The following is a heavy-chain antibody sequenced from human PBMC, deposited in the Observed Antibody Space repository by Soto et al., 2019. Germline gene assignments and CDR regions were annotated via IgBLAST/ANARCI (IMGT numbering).Heavy chain of an antibody. J-gene: IGHJ5*02. D-gene: IGHD4-4*01. CDR1: GYSISSGYY. V-gene: IGHV4-38-2*02. Sequence: ASETLSLTCAVSGYSISSGYYWGWIRQPPGKGLKWIGSIYHSGSTYYNPSLKSRVTISVDTSKNQFSLKLSSVTAADTAVYYCARDFSNYFFEWRGEVWFDPWGQGTLVTVSS. CDR3: ARDFSNYFFEWRGEVWFDP. CDR2: IYHSGST.